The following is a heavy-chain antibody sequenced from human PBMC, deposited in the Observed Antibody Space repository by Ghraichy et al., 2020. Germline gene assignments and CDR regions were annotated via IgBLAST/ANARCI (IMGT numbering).Heavy chain of an antibody. CDR1: GGSINYY. V-gene: IGHV4-59*08. J-gene: IGHJ3*02. CDR3: ARWSTSWNAYDI. Sequence: SETLSLTCTVSGGSINYYWSWIRQSPGEGLEWIGYIHYSGTTKYNPSLKSRVTMSVDSSKNQFSLNLRSVTATDTALYYCARWSTSWNAYDIWGQGTMVTVSS. CDR2: IHYSGTT. D-gene: IGHD3-3*01.